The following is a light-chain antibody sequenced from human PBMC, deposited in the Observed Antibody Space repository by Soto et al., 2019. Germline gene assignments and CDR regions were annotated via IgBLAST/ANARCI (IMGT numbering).Light chain of an antibody. CDR2: GAS. V-gene: IGKV3-15*01. J-gene: IGKJ5*01. CDR3: QQYHNWLPIT. CDR1: LSVRTD. Sequence: EIAMTQSPDTLSLSPGQRATLSCRASLSVRTDLACYQQQPGQAPRLLIYGASTRAAGVPVRFSGSGSGSDFTLTIDTLQSEDFAVYYCQQYHNWLPITFGQGTRLEIK.